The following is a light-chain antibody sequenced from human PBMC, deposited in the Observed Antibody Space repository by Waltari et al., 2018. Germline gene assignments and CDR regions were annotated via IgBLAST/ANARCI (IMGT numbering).Light chain of an antibody. V-gene: IGKV3-15*01. CDR2: GAS. Sequence: EIVMTQSPATLSVSPGERATISCRTSQSVGSKLAWYQQKPGQAPRLLIYGASTRATGIPGRFSGSGSGTEFTLTISSLQSEDFAVYYCQQYNNWPPWTFGQGTKVEIK. CDR1: QSVGSK. J-gene: IGKJ1*01. CDR3: QQYNNWPPWT.